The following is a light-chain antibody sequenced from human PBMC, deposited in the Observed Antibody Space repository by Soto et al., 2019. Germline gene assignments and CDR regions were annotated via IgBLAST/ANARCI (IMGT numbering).Light chain of an antibody. V-gene: IGLV1-40*01. CDR1: SSNIGAGYD. CDR3: QSYDSSLIVSKV. Sequence: QSVLTQPPSVSGAPGQRVTISCSGSSSNIGAGYDVQWYRQFPGTAPKRIIYANSDRPSGVPDRFSGSKSGTSPSLAITGLQAEDEADYYCQSYDSSLIVSKVFGTGTKLTVL. CDR2: ANS. J-gene: IGLJ1*01.